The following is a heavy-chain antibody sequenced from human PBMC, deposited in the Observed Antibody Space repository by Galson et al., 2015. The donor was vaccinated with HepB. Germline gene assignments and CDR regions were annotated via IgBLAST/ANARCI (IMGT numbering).Heavy chain of an antibody. CDR1: GGSFSGYY. CDR2: INRSGTT. CDR3: ARWGLEWLSSGNYYYYMDV. Sequence: SETLSLTCAVYGGSFSGYYWSWIRQPPGRGLEWIGEINRSGTTNYNPSLKSRVTISLDTPKNQFSLKLSSVTAADTAVYYCARWGLEWLSSGNYYYYMDVWGKGTTVTVSS. J-gene: IGHJ6*03. V-gene: IGHV4-34*01. D-gene: IGHD3-3*01.